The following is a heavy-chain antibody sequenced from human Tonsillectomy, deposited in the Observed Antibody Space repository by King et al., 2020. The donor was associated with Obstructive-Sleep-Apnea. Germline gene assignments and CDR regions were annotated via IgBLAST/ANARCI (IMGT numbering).Heavy chain of an antibody. V-gene: IGHV3-7*03. J-gene: IGHJ4*02. CDR3: ARVREYNYALVFDS. D-gene: IGHD5-18*01. CDR2: IKEDGNEQ. CDR1: GFTFSGFW. Sequence: QLVQSGGGLVQPGGSLRVSCAASGFTFSGFWMSCVRQAPGEGLEWVANIKEDGNEQNYEDSVKGRVTISRDNAKASLYLQMSSLGGEDTAVYFCARVREYNYALVFDSWGQGTLVTVSS.